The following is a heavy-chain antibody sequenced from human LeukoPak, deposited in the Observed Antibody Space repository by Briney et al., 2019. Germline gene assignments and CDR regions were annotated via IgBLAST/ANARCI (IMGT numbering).Heavy chain of an antibody. Sequence: QSSETLSLTCAVSGGSISSNDYFWGWIRQPPGKGLEWIGSVYYRGSTYYNPSLKSRVTISVDTSKNIFSLKLNSVTAADTAVYYCARRPSLCCRFESWGQGSLVTVSS. CDR1: GGSISSNDYF. CDR2: VYYRGST. CDR3: ARRPSLCCRFES. D-gene: IGHD2-15*01. V-gene: IGHV4-39*01. J-gene: IGHJ4*02.